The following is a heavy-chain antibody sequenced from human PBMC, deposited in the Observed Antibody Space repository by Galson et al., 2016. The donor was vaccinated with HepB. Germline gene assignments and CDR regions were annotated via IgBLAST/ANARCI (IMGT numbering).Heavy chain of an antibody. CDR1: GFTFSFSAYG. V-gene: IGHV4-39*01. D-gene: IGHD4-17*01. CDR3: ARPRDYGFDN. CDR2: IHYSGSI. J-gene: IGHJ4*02. Sequence: LRLSCAASGFTFSFSAYGMHWVRQAPGKGLEWIANIHYSGSIDYKSSLKSRVTISLDKFKNQFSLKLNSVTAADTAFYYCARPRDYGFDNWGQGTLVTVYS.